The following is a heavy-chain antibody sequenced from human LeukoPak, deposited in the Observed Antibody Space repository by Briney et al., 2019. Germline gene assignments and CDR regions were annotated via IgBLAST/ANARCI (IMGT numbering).Heavy chain of an antibody. CDR3: ARENDSSGYYLDYFYY. CDR2: IYTSGST. CDR1: GGSISSYY. Sequence: SETLSLTCTVSGGSISSYYWSWIRQPAGKGLEWIGRIYTSGSTNYNPSLKSRVTMSVDTSKNQFSLKLSSVTAADTAAYYCARENDSSGYYLDYFYYWGQGTLVTVSS. V-gene: IGHV4-4*07. D-gene: IGHD3-22*01. J-gene: IGHJ4*02.